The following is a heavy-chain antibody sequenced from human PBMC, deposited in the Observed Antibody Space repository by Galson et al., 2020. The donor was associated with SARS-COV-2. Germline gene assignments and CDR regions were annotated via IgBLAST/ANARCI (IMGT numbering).Heavy chain of an antibody. CDR2: RSYDGTKN. CDR3: ARDFDYSNPGY. CDR1: GFSFTTYA. D-gene: IGHD4-4*01. V-gene: IGHV3-30*04. J-gene: IGHJ4*02. Sequence: QLGESLKISCAASGFSFTTYAMHWVRQAPGKGLEWVAVRSYDGTKNYYADSVKGRFTISRDNPKNTLFLQMNSLRVEDTALYYCARDFDYSNPGYWGQGTLVTVSS.